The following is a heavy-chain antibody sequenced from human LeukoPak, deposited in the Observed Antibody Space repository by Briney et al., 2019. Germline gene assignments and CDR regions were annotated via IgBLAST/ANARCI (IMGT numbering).Heavy chain of an antibody. CDR2: ISGSGGST. Sequence: GGSLRLSCAASGFTFSSYAMSWVRQAPGKGLEWVSAISGSGGSTYYADSVKGRFTISRDNSKNTLYLQMNSLRAEDTAVYYCAKAWCGTTIFGVPRCPPFDYWGQGTLVTVSS. CDR1: GFTFSSYA. CDR3: AKAWCGTTIFGVPRCPPFDY. V-gene: IGHV3-23*01. J-gene: IGHJ4*02. D-gene: IGHD3-3*01.